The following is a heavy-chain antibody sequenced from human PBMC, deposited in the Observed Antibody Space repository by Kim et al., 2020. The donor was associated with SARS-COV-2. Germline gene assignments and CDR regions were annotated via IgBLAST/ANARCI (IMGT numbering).Heavy chain of an antibody. CDR2: IYYSGST. CDR1: GASISSNTYY. V-gene: IGHV4-39*01. CDR3: ASSGYYSPFDY. Sequence: SETLSLTCTVSGASISSNTYYWGWVCQPPGKGLEWIGSIYYSGSTYHNPSLKSRVTMSVDTSKKQFSLKLSSVTAADTAMYFCASSGYYSPFDYWGQGT. D-gene: IGHD3-22*01. J-gene: IGHJ4*02.